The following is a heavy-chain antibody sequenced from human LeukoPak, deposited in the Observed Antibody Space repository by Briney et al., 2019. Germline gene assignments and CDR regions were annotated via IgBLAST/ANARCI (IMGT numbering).Heavy chain of an antibody. CDR3: ARHGWAVAGTGVWYFDY. J-gene: IGHJ4*02. CDR1: GGSISSYY. Sequence: PSETLSLTCTVSGGSISSYYWSWIRQPPGKGLEWIGYIYYSGSTNYNPSLKSRVTISVDTSKKQFSLRLSSVTAADTAVYYCARHGWAVAGTGVWYFDYWGQGTLVTVSS. V-gene: IGHV4-59*08. CDR2: IYYSGST. D-gene: IGHD6-19*01.